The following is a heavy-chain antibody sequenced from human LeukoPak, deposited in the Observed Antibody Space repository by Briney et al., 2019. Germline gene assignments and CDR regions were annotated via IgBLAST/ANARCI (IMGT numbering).Heavy chain of an antibody. D-gene: IGHD1-26*01. CDR2: ISSSSSTI. J-gene: IGHJ4*02. CDR3: ARDRGGSYSAIDY. CDR1: GFTFSSYS. Sequence: GGSLRLSCAASGFTFSSYSMNWVRQAPGKGLEWVSFISSSSSTIYYADSVKGGFTISRDNAKNSLYLQMNSLRAEDTAVYYYARDRGGSYSAIDYWGQGTLVTVSS. V-gene: IGHV3-48*04.